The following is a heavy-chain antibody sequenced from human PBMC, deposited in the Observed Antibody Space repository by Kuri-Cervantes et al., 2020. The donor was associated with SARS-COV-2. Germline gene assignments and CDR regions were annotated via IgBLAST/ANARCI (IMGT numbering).Heavy chain of an antibody. Sequence: ASVKVSCKASGYIFTDYYMHWVRQAPGQELGWMGRINPNSGGTNYAQKFQGRVTMTRDTSISTAYTELSSLRSDDTAVYYCARGLVVPAAPYYYGMDVWGQGTTVTVSS. V-gene: IGHV1/OR15-1*01. CDR3: ARGLVVPAAPYYYGMDV. CDR1: GYIFTDYY. D-gene: IGHD2-2*01. J-gene: IGHJ6*02. CDR2: INPNSGGT.